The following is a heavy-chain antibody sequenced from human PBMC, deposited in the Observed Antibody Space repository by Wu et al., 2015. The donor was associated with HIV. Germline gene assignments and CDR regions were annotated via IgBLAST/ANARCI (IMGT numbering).Heavy chain of an antibody. CDR1: GGIFSNYD. CDR3: AREIEDPAIMVRAGFDP. V-gene: IGHV1-69*05. CDR2: TTPXFGTT. D-gene: IGHD3-10*01. J-gene: IGHJ5*02. Sequence: QVQLVQSGAEVKKPGSSVKVSCKASGGIFSNYDINWVRQAPGQGLEWMGGTTPXFGTTNYAQKFQGRVTITSDVYTSTVYMELSSLRSEDTAIYYCAREIEDPAIMVRAGFDPWGQGTLVTVSS.